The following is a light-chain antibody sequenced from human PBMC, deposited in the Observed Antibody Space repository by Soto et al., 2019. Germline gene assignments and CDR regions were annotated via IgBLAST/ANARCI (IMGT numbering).Light chain of an antibody. CDR2: EVS. CDR1: SSDIGAYNY. V-gene: IGLV2-14*01. CDR3: SSYTSSSTLV. J-gene: IGLJ2*01. Sequence: SVLTQPASVSGSPGQSITISCTGTSSDIGAYNYVSWYQQYPGKAPKLMIYEVSNRPSGVSNRFSGSKSGNTASLTISGLQAEDEADYYCSSYTSSSTLVFGGGTKVTVL.